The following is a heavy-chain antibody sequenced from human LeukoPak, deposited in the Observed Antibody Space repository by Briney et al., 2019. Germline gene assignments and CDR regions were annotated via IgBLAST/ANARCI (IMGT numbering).Heavy chain of an antibody. J-gene: IGHJ6*02. CDR2: ISGSGGST. CDR3: AKVYCSSTSCYGYYYYGMDV. Sequence: GGSLRLSCAASGFTFSSYWMNWARQAPGKGLEWVSAISGSGGSTYYADSVKGRFTISRDNSKNTLYLQMNSLRAEDTAVYYCAKVYCSSTSCYGYYYYGMDVWGQGTTVTVSS. V-gene: IGHV3-23*01. D-gene: IGHD2-2*01. CDR1: GFTFSSYW.